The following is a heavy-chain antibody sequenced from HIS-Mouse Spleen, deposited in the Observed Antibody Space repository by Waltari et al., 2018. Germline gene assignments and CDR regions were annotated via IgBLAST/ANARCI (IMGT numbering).Heavy chain of an antibody. CDR2: IYYSGST. D-gene: IGHD6-13*01. CDR1: GGSISSSSYY. J-gene: IGHJ1*01. CDR3: ARGYRQQLYFSGDFQH. Sequence: QLQLQESGPGLVKPSETLSLTCTVSGGSISSSSYYWGWIRQPPGKGLGWIGSIYYSGSTYDNPSLKSRGTISVDTSKNQFSLRLSSVTAADTAVYYCARGYRQQLYFSGDFQHWGQGTLATVSS. V-gene: IGHV4-39*07.